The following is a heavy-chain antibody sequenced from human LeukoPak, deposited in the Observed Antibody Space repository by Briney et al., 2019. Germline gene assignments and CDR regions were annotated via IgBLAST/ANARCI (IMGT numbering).Heavy chain of an antibody. CDR3: ATDRDYGGFSDYYYGMDV. CDR2: IHSGGST. J-gene: IGHJ6*02. D-gene: IGHD4-23*01. V-gene: IGHV3-53*01. CDR1: GFTVNSNY. Sequence: GGSLRLSCVVSGFTVNSNYMSWIRQAPGKGLEWVSIIHSGGSTYYADSVKGLFTVSRDNSNNALYLQMNSLRAEDTAVYYCATDRDYGGFSDYYYGMDVWGQGTTVTVSS.